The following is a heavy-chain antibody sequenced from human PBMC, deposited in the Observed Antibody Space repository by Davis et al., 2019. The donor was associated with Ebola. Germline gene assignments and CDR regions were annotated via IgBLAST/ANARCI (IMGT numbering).Heavy chain of an antibody. V-gene: IGHV3-64*01. Sequence: GGSLRLYCAASGFAFNGYAMHWVRQAPGKGLEYVSGISSNGDNTYYASSVKGRFTISRDNAKNSLYLQMNSLSAEDTAVYYCARVDTAFGMDVWGKGTTVTVSS. CDR3: ARVDTAFGMDV. J-gene: IGHJ6*04. CDR1: GFAFNGYA. CDR2: ISSNGDNT. D-gene: IGHD5-18*01.